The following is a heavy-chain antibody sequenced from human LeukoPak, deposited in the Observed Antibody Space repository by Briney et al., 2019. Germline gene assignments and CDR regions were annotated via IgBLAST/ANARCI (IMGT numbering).Heavy chain of an antibody. V-gene: IGHV4-39*01. CDR1: GGSISSSSYY. J-gene: IGHJ4*02. CDR2: IYYSGST. D-gene: IGHD4-11*01. CDR3: ARHADYRTYYFDY. Sequence: SETLSLTCTVSGGSISSSSYYWSWIRQPPGKELEWIGSIYYSGSTYYNPSLKSRVTISVDTSKNQFSLKLSSVTAADTAVYYCARHADYRTYYFDYWGQGTLVSVSS.